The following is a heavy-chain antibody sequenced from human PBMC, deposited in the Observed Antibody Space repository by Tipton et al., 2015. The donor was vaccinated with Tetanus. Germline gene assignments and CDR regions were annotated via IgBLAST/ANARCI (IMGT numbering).Heavy chain of an antibody. CDR2: IYSGGGT. CDR3: ARAGRPLGETRRVYRVPLWYFDL. Sequence: TLSLTCTVSDVSISDYYWTWIRQPAGKGLEWIGHIYSGGGTYYNPPLKSRVTISVDTSKNQFSLGMSSVTAADTAVYYCARAGRPLGETRRVYRVPLWYFDLWGRGTLVTVSS. D-gene: IGHD3-10*01. J-gene: IGHJ2*01. CDR1: DVSISDYY. V-gene: IGHV4-4*07.